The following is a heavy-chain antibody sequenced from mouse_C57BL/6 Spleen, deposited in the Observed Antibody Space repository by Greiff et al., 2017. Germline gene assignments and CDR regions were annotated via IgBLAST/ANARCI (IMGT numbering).Heavy chain of an antibody. J-gene: IGHJ4*01. CDR2: ILPGSGST. Sequence: QVQLQQSGAELMKPGASVKLSCKATGYTFTGYWIEWVKQRPGHGLEWIGEILPGSGSTNYNEKFKGKATFTADTSSNTAYLQLSSLTTDNSAIYYCARWLGLRPYYYAMDYWGQGTSVTVSS. D-gene: IGHD3-1*01. CDR1: GYTFTGYW. V-gene: IGHV1-9*01. CDR3: ARWLGLRPYYYAMDY.